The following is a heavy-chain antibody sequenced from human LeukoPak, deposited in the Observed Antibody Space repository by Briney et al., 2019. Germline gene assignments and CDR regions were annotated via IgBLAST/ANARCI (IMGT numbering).Heavy chain of an antibody. V-gene: IGHV3-23*01. J-gene: IGHJ4*02. CDR1: GFTFSSYA. CDR2: ISGSGGST. Sequence: GGSLRLSCTASGFTFSSYAMSWVRQASGKGLEWVSAISGSGGSTYYADSVKGRFTISRDNSKNTLYLQMNGLRAEDTAVYYCATNCSYGTGFDNWGQGTLVTVSS. D-gene: IGHD7-27*01. CDR3: ATNCSYGTGFDN.